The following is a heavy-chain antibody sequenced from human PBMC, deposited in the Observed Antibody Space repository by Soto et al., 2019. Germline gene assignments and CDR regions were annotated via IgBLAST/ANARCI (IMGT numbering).Heavy chain of an antibody. D-gene: IGHD4-17*01. CDR2: IYHSGST. CDR3: ARYGENYYDGMDV. V-gene: IGHV4-38-2*01. J-gene: IGHJ6*02. CDR1: GYPISSGYY. Sequence: SETLSLTCAVSGYPISSGYYWGWIRQPPGKGLEWIGNIYHSGSTYYKSSLKSRVTISIDTYKNQFSLRLTSVTAADTAVYYCARYGENYYDGMDVWGQGTTVTVSS.